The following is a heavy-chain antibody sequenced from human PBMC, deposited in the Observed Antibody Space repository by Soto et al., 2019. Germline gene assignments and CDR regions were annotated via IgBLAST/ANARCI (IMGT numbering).Heavy chain of an antibody. D-gene: IGHD3-16*01. Sequence: GGSLRLSCSASGFTFSSYAMHWVRQAPGKGLEYVSSISTNGGSTHYADSVKGRFTISRDNSKNTQYLQMSSLRADDTAVYYCARAFDYDYVWGIPVGWFDPWGQGTLVTVSS. J-gene: IGHJ5*02. V-gene: IGHV3-64D*06. CDR1: GFTFSSYA. CDR2: ISTNGGST. CDR3: ARAFDYDYVWGIPVGWFDP.